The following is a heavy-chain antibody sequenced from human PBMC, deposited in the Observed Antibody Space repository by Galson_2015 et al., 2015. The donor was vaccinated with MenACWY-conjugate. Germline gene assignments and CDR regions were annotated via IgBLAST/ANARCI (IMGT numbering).Heavy chain of an antibody. CDR3: ARRQFKAAAAAFDP. V-gene: IGHV5-51*01. D-gene: IGHD6-13*01. Sequence: QSGAEVKKPGESLKISCEGSGYSFSTYWIGWVRQMPGKGLEWRGFIWPCGSHTIYSPSFQGTVTVSDDKSNNTAYLQWSSLQASDTGMYYCARRQFKAAAAAFDPWGQGTLVTVSS. CDR1: GYSFSTYW. CDR2: IWPCGSHT. J-gene: IGHJ5*02.